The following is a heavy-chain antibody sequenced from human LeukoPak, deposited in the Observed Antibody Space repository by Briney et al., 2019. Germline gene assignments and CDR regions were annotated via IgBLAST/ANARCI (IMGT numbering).Heavy chain of an antibody. CDR2: ISTSSSHI. V-gene: IGHV3-21*01. J-gene: IGHJ4*02. D-gene: IGHD6-13*01. CDR1: GFTFSSYS. CDR3: ARVGSTVAAGTPDY. Sequence: GXLRLSCAASGFTFSSYSINWVRQAPGKGLESVSCISTSSSHIYYGDTVKGRFTISRDNAENSLCLQLNSLRADDTAVYYCARVGSTVAAGTPDYWGQGTLVTXSS.